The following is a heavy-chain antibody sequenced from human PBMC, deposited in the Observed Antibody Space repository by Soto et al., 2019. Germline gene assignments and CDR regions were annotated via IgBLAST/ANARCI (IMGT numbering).Heavy chain of an antibody. CDR3: ARVGSSGWYWGFDY. J-gene: IGHJ4*02. Sequence: SXTLSLTCDISGDNVFSNAIAWNWIRQSTSRGLEWLGRTYYRSKWYNDYAVSVKSRITINPDTSKNQFSLQLNSVTPEDTAVYYCARVGSSGWYWGFDYWGQGTLVTVSS. D-gene: IGHD6-19*01. CDR2: TYYRSKWYN. V-gene: IGHV6-1*01. CDR1: GDNVFSNAIA.